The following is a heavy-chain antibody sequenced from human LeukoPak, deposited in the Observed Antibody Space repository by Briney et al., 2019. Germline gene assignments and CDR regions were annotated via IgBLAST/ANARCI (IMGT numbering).Heavy chain of an antibody. CDR2: IYHSGST. J-gene: IGHJ6*03. CDR3: ARGRGSLYYYYMDV. D-gene: IGHD1-26*01. Sequence: SETLSLTCAVSGYSISSGYYWGWIRQPPGKGLEWIGSIYHSGSTYYNPSLKSRVTISVDTSKNQFSLKLSSVTAADTAVYYCARGRGSLYYYYMDVWGKGTTVTVSS. CDR1: GYSISSGYY. V-gene: IGHV4-38-2*01.